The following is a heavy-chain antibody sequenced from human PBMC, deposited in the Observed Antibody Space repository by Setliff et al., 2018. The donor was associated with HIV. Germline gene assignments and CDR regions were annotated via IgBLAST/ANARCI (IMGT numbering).Heavy chain of an antibody. D-gene: IGHD4-17*01. Sequence: ASVKVSCKASGYTFTSYYMHWVRQAPGQGLEWMGIINPSGGRTTYAQKFQGRVTMTRDTSTSTVYMELSSLRSEDTAVYYCARGDYGDYRVPYFFDYWGQGTLVTAPQ. CDR3: ARGDYGDYRVPYFFDY. CDR2: INPSGGRT. CDR1: GYTFTSYY. J-gene: IGHJ4*02. V-gene: IGHV1-46*01.